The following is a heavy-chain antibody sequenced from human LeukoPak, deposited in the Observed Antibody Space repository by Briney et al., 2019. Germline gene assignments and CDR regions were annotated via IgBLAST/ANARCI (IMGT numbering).Heavy chain of an antibody. CDR3: ARAPPSSIAANFDY. J-gene: IGHJ4*02. CDR1: GFTFSSYA. Sequence: GGSLRLSCAASGFTFSSYAMHWVRQAPGKGLEWVAVISYDGSNKYYADSVKGRFTISRDNAKNSLYLQMNSLRAEDTALYYCARAPPSSIAANFDYWGQGTLVTVSS. D-gene: IGHD6-6*01. CDR2: ISYDGSNK. V-gene: IGHV3-30-3*01.